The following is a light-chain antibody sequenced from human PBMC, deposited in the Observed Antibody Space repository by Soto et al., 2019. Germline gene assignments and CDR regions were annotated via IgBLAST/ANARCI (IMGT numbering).Light chain of an antibody. V-gene: IGKV3-15*01. CDR1: HNIRNN. Sequence: VVLTQSPATLSVSPGETVTLSCRASHNIRNNLAWYQHKPGLAPRLLISYASSGATGVPGRFSGSGSGTEFALIISSLQSEDSAVYYCQHFYNWPVTFGGGTKV. J-gene: IGKJ4*01. CDR2: YAS. CDR3: QHFYNWPVT.